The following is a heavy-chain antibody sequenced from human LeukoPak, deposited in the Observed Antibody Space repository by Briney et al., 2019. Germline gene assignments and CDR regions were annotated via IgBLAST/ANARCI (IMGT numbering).Heavy chain of an antibody. Sequence: GASVKVSCKASGYTFTSYDINWVRQATGQGLEWMGWMNPNSGNTGYAQKFQGRVTITRNTSISTAYMELSSLRSEDTAVYYCARGGTVYYYDSSGYSDYWGQGTLVTVSS. CDR3: ARGGTVYYYDSSGYSDY. D-gene: IGHD3-22*01. CDR1: GYTFTSYD. V-gene: IGHV1-8*03. J-gene: IGHJ4*02. CDR2: MNPNSGNT.